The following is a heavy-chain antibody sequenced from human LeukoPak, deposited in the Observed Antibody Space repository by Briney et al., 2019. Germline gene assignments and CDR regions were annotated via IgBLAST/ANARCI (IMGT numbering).Heavy chain of an antibody. V-gene: IGHV3-48*03. CDR1: GFTFDDYG. Sequence: GGSLRLSCAASGFTFDDYGMNWVRQAPGKGLEWVSYISSSGSTIYYADSVKGRFTISRDNAKNSLYLQMNSLRAEDTAVYYCARDSPTTYYYDSSGYRLFDYWGQGTLVTVSS. J-gene: IGHJ4*02. CDR3: ARDSPTTYYYDSSGYRLFDY. CDR2: ISSSGSTI. D-gene: IGHD3-22*01.